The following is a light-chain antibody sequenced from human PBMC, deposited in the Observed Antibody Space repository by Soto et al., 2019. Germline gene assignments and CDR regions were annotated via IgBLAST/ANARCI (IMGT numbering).Light chain of an antibody. J-gene: IGKJ2*01. CDR3: QQYGSSPYT. Sequence: EIVLTQSPGTLSLSPGETATLSSRASQSVNSTYLAGYQQKPGQAPRLLIYGASIRATAVPDRFSGSGSGTDFTLTISRLEPEDFAVYYCQQYGSSPYTFGQGTKLEIK. V-gene: IGKV3-20*01. CDR2: GAS. CDR1: QSVNSTY.